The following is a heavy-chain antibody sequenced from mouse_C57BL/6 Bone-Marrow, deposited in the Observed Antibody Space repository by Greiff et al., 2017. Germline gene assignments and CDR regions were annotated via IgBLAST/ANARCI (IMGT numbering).Heavy chain of an antibody. CDR2: ISDGGSYT. CDR3: ARKLGRGFAY. V-gene: IGHV5-4*01. CDR1: GFTFSSYA. J-gene: IGHJ3*01. Sequence: EVQLVESGGGLVKPGGSLKLSCAASGFTFSSYAMSWVRQTPEKRLEWVATISDGGSYTYYPDNVKGRFTISRDNAKNNLYLQMSHLKSEDTAMYYCARKLGRGFAYWGQGTLVTVSA. D-gene: IGHD4-1*01.